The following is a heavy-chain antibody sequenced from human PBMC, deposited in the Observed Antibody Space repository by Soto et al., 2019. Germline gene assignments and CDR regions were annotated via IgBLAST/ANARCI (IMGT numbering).Heavy chain of an antibody. CDR3: ARALTFYDYDFWSGYYLDY. Sequence: HPGGSMGLSCAASGVSLSSSVISGVRQTTGKGLEWVSGISGSGSSPCYADSVKGRFTISRDNAKNTLYLQMNSLRAEDTAVYYCARALTFYDYDFWSGYYLDYWGLGTLVTVSS. D-gene: IGHD3-3*01. J-gene: IGHJ4*02. CDR2: ISGSGSSP. V-gene: IGHV3-23*01. CDR1: GVSLSSSV.